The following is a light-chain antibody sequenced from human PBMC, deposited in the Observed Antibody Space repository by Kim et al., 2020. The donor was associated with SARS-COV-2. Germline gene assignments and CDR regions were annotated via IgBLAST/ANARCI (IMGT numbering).Light chain of an antibody. CDR1: KVRDKY. Sequence: PGQTASLPCAGYKVRDKYACGYQRKQGQLPVLVIYQDSKRHSGVPERFSGSNSGNTATLTISGTQAMDEADYYCQAWDSSTGVFGGGTQLTVL. CDR2: QDS. V-gene: IGLV3-1*01. CDR3: QAWDSSTGV. J-gene: IGLJ2*01.